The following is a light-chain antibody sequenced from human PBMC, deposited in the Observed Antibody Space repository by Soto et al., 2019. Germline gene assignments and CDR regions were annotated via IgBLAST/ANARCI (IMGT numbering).Light chain of an antibody. V-gene: IGLV2-14*03. Sequence: QSVLTQPASVSGSPGQSISISCLGTSSDVGAVNYVSWYQHHPGKAPQLIIYDVTSRPSGVSSRFSASKSGNTASLTISGLQDEDEADYYCSSYTTRNTEVFGSGTKLTVL. J-gene: IGLJ1*01. CDR1: SSDVGAVNY. CDR3: SSYTTRNTEV. CDR2: DVT.